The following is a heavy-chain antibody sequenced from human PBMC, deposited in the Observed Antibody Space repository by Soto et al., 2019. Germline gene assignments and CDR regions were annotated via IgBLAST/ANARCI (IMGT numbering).Heavy chain of an antibody. CDR3: ARGVAETHFYPCANWFDL. Sequence: PSETLSLTCNVSGGSISSFYWTWVRQPDRGRLEWIGRVYDSGSSNYNPSLKTRITMSLHRSRSQFSLSLYSVTAAHTAVYYCARGVAETHFYPCANWFDLWGQGILVTVS. CDR1: GGSISSFY. V-gene: IGHV4-4*07. J-gene: IGHJ5*02. D-gene: IGHD6-19*01. CDR2: VYDSGSS.